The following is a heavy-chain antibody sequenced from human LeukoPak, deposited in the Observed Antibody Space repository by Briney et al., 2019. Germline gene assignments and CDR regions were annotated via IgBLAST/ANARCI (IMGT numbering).Heavy chain of an antibody. CDR1: GFTFSSYA. J-gene: IGHJ4*02. Sequence: PSGGSLRLSCAASGFTFSSYAMSWVRQAPGKGLEWVSAISGSGGSTYYADSVKGRFTISRDNSKNTLYLQMNSLRAEDTAVYNCARTILDTALYYFDYWGQGTLVTVSS. D-gene: IGHD5-18*01. V-gene: IGHV3-23*01. CDR2: ISGSGGST. CDR3: ARTILDTALYYFDY.